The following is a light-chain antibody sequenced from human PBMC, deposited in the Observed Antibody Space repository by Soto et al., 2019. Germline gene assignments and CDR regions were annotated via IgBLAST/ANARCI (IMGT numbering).Light chain of an antibody. CDR2: AAS. J-gene: IGKJ1*01. Sequence: DIQMTQSPSSVSASVGDRVTITCRPSQGIGTGLAWYQQKPGTAPKLLIYAASTLQRGVPSRFSGSGSGTDFTLTISSRQPEDVATYYCQKYDRAPTFGPGTKVDIK. CDR1: QGIGTG. V-gene: IGKV1-27*01. CDR3: QKYDRAPT.